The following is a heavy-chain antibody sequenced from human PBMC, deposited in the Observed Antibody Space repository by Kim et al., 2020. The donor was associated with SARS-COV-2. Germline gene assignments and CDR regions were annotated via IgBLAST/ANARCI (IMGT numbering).Heavy chain of an antibody. D-gene: IGHD4-17*01. J-gene: IGHJ4*02. CDR3: VRVPPFGDYDGVPDY. V-gene: IGHV3-48*04. CDR2: ISNTITTV. CDR1: GFTFSSYS. Sequence: GGSLRLSCAASGFTFSSYSMNWVRQAPGKGLEWVSYISNTITTVYYADSVKGRFTISRDNAKNSLYLQMNSLRAADTAVYFCVRVPPFGDYDGVPDYWGQGTLVTVSS.